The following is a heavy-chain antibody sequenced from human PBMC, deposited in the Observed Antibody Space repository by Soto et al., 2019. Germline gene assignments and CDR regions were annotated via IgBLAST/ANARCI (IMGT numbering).Heavy chain of an antibody. D-gene: IGHD3-22*01. CDR1: GGSISSGGYY. J-gene: IGHJ3*02. CDR2: IYYSGST. CDR3: ARYSAVDSSGYRGGADAFDI. V-gene: IGHV4-31*03. Sequence: PSETLSLTCNVSGGSISSGGYYWSWIRQHPGKGLEWLGYIYYSGSTYYNPSLKSRVTISVDTSTNQFSLKLSSVPAADTAVYYCARYSAVDSSGYRGGADAFDIWGQGTMVTVSS.